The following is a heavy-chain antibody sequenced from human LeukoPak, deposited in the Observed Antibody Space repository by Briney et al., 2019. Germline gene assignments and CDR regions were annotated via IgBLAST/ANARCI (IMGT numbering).Heavy chain of an antibody. V-gene: IGHV3-74*01. CDR2: INSDGSST. D-gene: IGHD6-13*01. CDR3: ASESIAAAGEFDY. CDR1: GFTFSSYW. Sequence: PGGSLRLSCAVSGFTFSSYWMHWVRQAPGKGLVWVSRINSDGSSTSYADSVKGRFTISRDNAKNTLYLQMNSLRAEDTAVYYCASESIAAAGEFDYWGQGTLVTVSS. J-gene: IGHJ4*02.